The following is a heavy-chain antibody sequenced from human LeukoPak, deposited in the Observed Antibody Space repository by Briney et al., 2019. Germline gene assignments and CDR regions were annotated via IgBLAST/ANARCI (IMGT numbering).Heavy chain of an antibody. V-gene: IGHV3-33*01. CDR2: IWYDGSNK. D-gene: IGHD6-19*01. CDR3: ARVSSGWYGY. CDR1: GFTFSSYG. Sequence: GRSLRLSCAASGFTFSSYGMHWVSQAPGKGLEWVAVIWYDGSNKYYADSVKGRFTISRDNSKNTLYLQMGSLRTEDMAVYYCARVSSGWYGYWGQGTLVTVSS. J-gene: IGHJ1*01.